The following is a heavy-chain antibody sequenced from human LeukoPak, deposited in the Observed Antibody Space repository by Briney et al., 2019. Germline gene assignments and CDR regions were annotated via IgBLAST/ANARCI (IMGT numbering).Heavy chain of an antibody. V-gene: IGHV3-30-3*01. J-gene: IGHJ4*02. CDR3: ARDACSGGSCYEYSFDY. D-gene: IGHD2-15*01. CDR2: ISYDGSNK. Sequence: PGGSLRLSCAASGFTFSSYAMHWVRQAPGKGLECVAGISYDGSNKYYADSVKGRFTISRDNPKNTLYLQMNSLRAEDTAGYYCARDACSGGSCYEYSFDYWGQGTLVTVSS. CDR1: GFTFSSYA.